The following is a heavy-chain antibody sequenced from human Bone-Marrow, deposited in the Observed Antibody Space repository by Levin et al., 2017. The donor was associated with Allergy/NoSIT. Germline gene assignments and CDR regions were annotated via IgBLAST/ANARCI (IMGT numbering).Heavy chain of an antibody. CDR1: GGSISRGDYY. Sequence: SQTLSLTCSVSGGSISRGDYYWSWVRQPPGKGLEWIGYIYYTGTTYYNPSLKSRVILSVDTSKNQLSLRLSSVTAADTAVYYCAREDTSMVTLDYWGQGTLVTVSS. D-gene: IGHD5-18*01. CDR3: AREDTSMVTLDY. J-gene: IGHJ4*02. CDR2: IYYTGTT. V-gene: IGHV4-30-4*01.